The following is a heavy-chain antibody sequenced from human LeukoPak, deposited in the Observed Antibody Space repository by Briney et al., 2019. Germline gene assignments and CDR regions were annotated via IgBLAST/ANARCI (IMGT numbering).Heavy chain of an antibody. D-gene: IGHD1-26*01. CDR3: ARSAVGTSCCTAVDY. CDR2: ISTSGDRT. J-gene: IGHJ4*02. CDR1: GFIFSSYP. V-gene: IGHV3-23*01. Sequence: GGSLRLSCAAFGFIFSSYPMTWVRQAPGKGLEWVSGISTSGDRTYYADSVKGRFTISRDNSKNTLYLQMNSLRAEDTAEYYCARSAVGTSCCTAVDYWGQGTLVTVSS.